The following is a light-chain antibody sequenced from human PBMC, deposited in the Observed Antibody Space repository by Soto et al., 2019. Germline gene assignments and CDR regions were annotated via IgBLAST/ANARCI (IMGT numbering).Light chain of an antibody. CDR2: GAS. CDR3: QQYNNWPQT. J-gene: IGKJ1*01. Sequence: EIVMTQSPATLSVSPGERATLSCRASQSVSSNLAWYQQKPGQAPRLLIYGASTRATGIPARFSGSGSRTAFTLTISSLQSKDFAVYYCQQYNNWPQTFGKGTKVEIK. V-gene: IGKV3-15*01. CDR1: QSVSSN.